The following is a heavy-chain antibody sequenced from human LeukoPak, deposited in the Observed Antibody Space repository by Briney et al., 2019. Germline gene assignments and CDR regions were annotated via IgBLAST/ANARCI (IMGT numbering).Heavy chain of an antibody. V-gene: IGHV1-2*06. D-gene: IGHD5-18*01. CDR2: INPNSGGT. Sequence: RINPNSGGTNYAQKFQCRVTMTRYTSISTAYMELSRLRSDDTAVYYCARGGIQLWLRLLDYWGQGTLVTVSS. J-gene: IGHJ4*02. CDR3: ARGGIQLWLRLLDY.